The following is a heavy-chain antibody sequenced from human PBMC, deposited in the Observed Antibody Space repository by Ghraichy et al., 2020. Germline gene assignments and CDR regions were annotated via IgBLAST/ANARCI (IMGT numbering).Heavy chain of an antibody. V-gene: IGHV3-23*01. J-gene: IGHJ4*02. CDR1: GFTFSSYA. CDR3: AKNPRIQLWLRKTDYFDY. CDR2: ISGSGGST. Sequence: GESLNISCAASGFTFSSYAMSWVRQAPGKGLEWVSAISGSGGSTYYADSVKGRFTISRDNSKNTLYLQMNSLRAEDTAVYYCAKNPRIQLWLRKTDYFDYWGQGTLVTVSS. D-gene: IGHD5-18*01.